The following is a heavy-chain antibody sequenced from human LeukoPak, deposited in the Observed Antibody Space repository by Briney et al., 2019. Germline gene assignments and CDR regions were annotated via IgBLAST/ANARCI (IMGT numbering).Heavy chain of an antibody. D-gene: IGHD5-18*01. CDR2: IKSKTSGGTT. CDR3: ATEGYTYGYHSFDI. Sequence: WIRQPPGKGLEWVGRIKSKTSGGTTDYAAPVKGRFAISREDSKNTLYLQMNSLKTEDAAVYYCATEGYTYGYHSFDIWGQGTMVTVSS. V-gene: IGHV3-15*01. J-gene: IGHJ3*02.